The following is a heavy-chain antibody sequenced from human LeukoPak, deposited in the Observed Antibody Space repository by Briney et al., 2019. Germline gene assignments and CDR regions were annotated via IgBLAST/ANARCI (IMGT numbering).Heavy chain of an antibody. D-gene: IGHD2-15*01. CDR2: IYHSGST. V-gene: IGHV4-4*02. Sequence: GSLRLSCAASGFTFSSYEMNWVRQPPGKGLGWIGEIYHSGSTNYNPSLKSRVTISVDKSKNQFSLKLSSVTAADTAVYYCARGPRFCSGGSCSSGGFDYWGQGTLVTVSS. J-gene: IGHJ4*02. CDR1: GFTFSSYEM. CDR3: ARGPRFCSGGSCSSGGFDY.